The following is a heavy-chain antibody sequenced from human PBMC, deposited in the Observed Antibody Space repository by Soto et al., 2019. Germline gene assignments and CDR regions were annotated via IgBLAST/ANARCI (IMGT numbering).Heavy chain of an antibody. CDR1: GFTFSSYA. J-gene: IGHJ4*02. Sequence: GGSLRLSCAASGFTFSSYAMHWVRQAPGKGLEWVAVISYDGSNKYYADSVKGRFTISRDNYKNTLYLQMNSLRAEDTAVYYCARGALGYCSSTSCQTFDYWGQGTLVTVSS. CDR3: ARGALGYCSSTSCQTFDY. V-gene: IGHV3-30-3*01. CDR2: ISYDGSNK. D-gene: IGHD2-2*01.